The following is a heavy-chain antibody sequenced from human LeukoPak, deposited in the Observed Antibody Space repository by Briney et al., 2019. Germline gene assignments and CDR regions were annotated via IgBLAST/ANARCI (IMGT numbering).Heavy chain of an antibody. CDR1: GFTFSSYS. D-gene: IGHD3-3*01. CDR2: ISSSSSYI. J-gene: IGHJ6*03. CDR3: ARDRRFLEWSRIMDV. Sequence: GGSLRLSCAASGFTFSSYSMNWVRQAPGKGLEWVSSISSSSSYIYYADSVKGRFTISRDSAKNSLYLQMNSLRAEDTAVYYCARDRRFLEWSRIMDVWGKGTTVTVSS. V-gene: IGHV3-21*01.